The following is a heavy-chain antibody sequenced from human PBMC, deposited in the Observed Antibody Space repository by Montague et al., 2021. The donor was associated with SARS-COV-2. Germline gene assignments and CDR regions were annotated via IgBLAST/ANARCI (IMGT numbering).Heavy chain of an antibody. V-gene: IGHV4-39*01. CDR1: GGSISSSSYY. D-gene: IGHD6-19*01. CDR3: ARGVVGGWYATTPENDY. J-gene: IGHJ4*02. Sequence: SETLSLTCTVSGGSISSSSYYWSWIRQPPGKGLEWIGCIYYSGSTYYNPSLKSRVTISVDTSKNQFSLKLSSVTAADTAVYYGARGVVGGWYATTPENDYWGQGTLVTVSS. CDR2: IYYSGST.